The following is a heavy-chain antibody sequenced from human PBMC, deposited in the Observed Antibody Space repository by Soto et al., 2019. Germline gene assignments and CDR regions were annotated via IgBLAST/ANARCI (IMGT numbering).Heavy chain of an antibody. Sequence: EVQLVESGGGWVQPGGSLRLSCAASGFPLRSYTMNWVRQAPGKGLEWVSSITTSSSALYYADSVKGRFTISRDNAKNYLYLQMNRLRAEDTAVYYCAKSVTQFDYWGQGALVTVSS. J-gene: IGHJ4*02. CDR1: GFPLRSYT. CDR2: ITTSSSAL. V-gene: IGHV3-48*01. CDR3: AKSVTQFDY.